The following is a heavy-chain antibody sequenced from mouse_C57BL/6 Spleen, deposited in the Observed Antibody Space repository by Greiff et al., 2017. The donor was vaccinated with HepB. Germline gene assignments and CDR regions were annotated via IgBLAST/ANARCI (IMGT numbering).Heavy chain of an antibody. J-gene: IGHJ2*01. D-gene: IGHD2-1*01. V-gene: IGHV1-62-2*01. CDR1: GYTFTEYT. CDR2: FYPGSGSI. Sequence: VQRVESGAELVKPGASVKLSCKASGYTFTEYTIHWVKQRPGQGLEWIGWFYPGSGSIKYNEKFKDKATLTADKSSSTVYMELSRLTSEDSAVYFCARHDYYGGYFDYWGQGTTLTVSS. CDR3: ARHDYYGGYFDY.